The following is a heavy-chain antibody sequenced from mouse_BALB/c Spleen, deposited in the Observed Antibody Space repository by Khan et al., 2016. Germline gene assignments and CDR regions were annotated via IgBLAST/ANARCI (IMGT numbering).Heavy chain of an antibody. J-gene: IGHJ2*01. CDR2: ISYSGST. V-gene: IGHV3-2*02. CDR1: GYSITSDYA. D-gene: IGHD1-1*01. CDR3: ASYYYGSGYFAY. Sequence: EVQLQESGPGLVKPSQSLSLTCTVSGYSITSDYAWNWIRQFPGNKLEWMGYISYSGSTSYNPSLKSRTSITRDTSKNTFFLQLNSVTTEDAATWYCASYYYGSGYFAYWGQGTTLTVSS.